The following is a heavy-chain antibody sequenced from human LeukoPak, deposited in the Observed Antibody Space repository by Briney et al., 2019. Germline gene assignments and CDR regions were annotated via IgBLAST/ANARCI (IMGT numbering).Heavy chain of an antibody. Sequence: PGGSLRLSCAASEFAFSSYWMSWVRQAPGKGLEWVAVISYDGSNKYYADSVKGRFTISRDNSKNTLYLQMNSLRAEDTAVYYCARGSWRFDYGDSGFDPWGQGTLVTVSS. CDR2: ISYDGSNK. J-gene: IGHJ5*02. D-gene: IGHD4-17*01. CDR1: EFAFSSYW. V-gene: IGHV3-30*03. CDR3: ARGSWRFDYGDSGFDP.